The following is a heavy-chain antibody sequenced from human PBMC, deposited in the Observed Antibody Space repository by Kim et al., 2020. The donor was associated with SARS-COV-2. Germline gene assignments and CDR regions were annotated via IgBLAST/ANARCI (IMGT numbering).Heavy chain of an antibody. CDR2: IIPIFGTA. Sequence: SVKVSCKASGGTFSNDGITWVRQAPGQGLEWMGGIIPIFGTAYYAQKFQGRVTITADESTATSYMELSSLRSEDTAMYYCAREVGGSGMAWLDPWGQGTLVTVSS. V-gene: IGHV1-69*13. CDR3: AREVGGSGMAWLDP. J-gene: IGHJ5*02. D-gene: IGHD3-10*01. CDR1: GGTFSNDG.